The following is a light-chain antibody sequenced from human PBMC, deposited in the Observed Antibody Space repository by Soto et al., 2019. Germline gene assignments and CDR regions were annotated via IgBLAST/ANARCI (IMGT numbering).Light chain of an antibody. CDR2: EVY. CDR3: NSYAGSNKDV. Sequence: QSALTQPPSASGSPGQSVTISCTGTSSDVGAQNYVSWYQQHPGKAPKLMIYEVYKQPSGVPDRFSGSKSGNTASLTVSGLQAEDEADYYCNSYAGSNKDVFGTGTKLTVL. CDR1: SSDVGAQNY. V-gene: IGLV2-8*01. J-gene: IGLJ1*01.